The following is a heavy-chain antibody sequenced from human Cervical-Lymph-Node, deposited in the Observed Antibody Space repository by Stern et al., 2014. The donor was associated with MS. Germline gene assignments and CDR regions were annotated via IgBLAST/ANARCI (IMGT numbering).Heavy chain of an antibody. CDR1: GFNFSNSG. CDR3: SKQGL. V-gene: IGHV3-30*18. Sequence: QVQLVESGGGVVRPGRSLRLSCVGSGFNFSNSGIHWVRQAPGKGLEWVVAISYDGTKKFYADSVKGRFIVSRDNSKNTLYLQINNVTGDDAAVYFCSKQGLWGQGTLVTVSS. J-gene: IGHJ4*02. CDR2: ISYDGTKK.